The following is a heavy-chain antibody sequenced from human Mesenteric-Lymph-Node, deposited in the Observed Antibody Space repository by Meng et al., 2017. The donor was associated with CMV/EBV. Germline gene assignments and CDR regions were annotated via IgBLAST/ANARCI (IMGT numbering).Heavy chain of an antibody. V-gene: IGHV3-74*01. D-gene: IGHD4-23*01. CDR1: GFTFSSFW. CDR3: ARDSSLGGNWDY. CDR2: ITRDGSST. Sequence: GESLKISCDASGFTFSSFWMHWVRQAPGKGLVWVSRITRDGSSTNYADSVKGRFTISRDNAKSSLYLQMNSLRAEDTAVYYCARDSSLGGNWDYWGQGTLVTVSS. J-gene: IGHJ4*02.